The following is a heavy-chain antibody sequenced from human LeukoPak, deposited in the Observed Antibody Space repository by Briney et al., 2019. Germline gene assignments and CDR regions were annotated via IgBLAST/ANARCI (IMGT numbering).Heavy chain of an antibody. Sequence: DRSLRLSCAASGFTFSSYAMHWVRQAPGKGLEWVAVISYDGSNKYYADSVKGRFTISRDNSKNTLYLQMNSLRAEDTAVYYCARARYDSVWGSPLDYWGQGTLVTVSS. J-gene: IGHJ4*02. V-gene: IGHV3-30-3*01. CDR3: ARARYDSVWGSPLDY. CDR2: ISYDGSNK. CDR1: GFTFSSYA. D-gene: IGHD3-16*01.